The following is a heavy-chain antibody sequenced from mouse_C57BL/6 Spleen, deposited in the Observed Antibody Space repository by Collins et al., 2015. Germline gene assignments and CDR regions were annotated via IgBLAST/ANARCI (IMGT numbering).Heavy chain of an antibody. Sequence: QIQLVQSGPELKKPGETVKISCKASGYTFTNYGMNWVKQAPGKGLKWMDWINTYTGEPTYADDFKGRFAFSLETSASTAYLQINNLKNEDTATYFCARKDGSSYGYFDVWGAGTTVTVSS. V-gene: IGHV9-3-1*01. D-gene: IGHD1-1*01. CDR1: GYTFTNYG. CDR3: ARKDGSSYGYFDV. J-gene: IGHJ1*01. CDR2: INTYTGEP.